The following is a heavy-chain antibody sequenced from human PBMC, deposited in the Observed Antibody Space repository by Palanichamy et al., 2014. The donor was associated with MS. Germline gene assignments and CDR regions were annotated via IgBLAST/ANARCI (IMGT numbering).Heavy chain of an antibody. Sequence: KYYADSVKGRFTISRDNSKNTLYLQMNSLRAEDTAVYYCAKVTVYLVAAAQGGEDYWGQGTLVTVSS. D-gene: IGHD2-2*01. J-gene: IGHJ4*02. CDR2: K. CDR3: AKVTVYLVAAAQGGEDY. V-gene: IGHV3-23*01.